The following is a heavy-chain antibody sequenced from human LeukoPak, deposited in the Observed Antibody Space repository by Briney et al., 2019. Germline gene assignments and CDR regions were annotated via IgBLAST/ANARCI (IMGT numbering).Heavy chain of an antibody. Sequence: GGSLRLSCAASEFTFSGYWMSWVRQAPGKGLEWVANIKQDGSEKYYVDSVKGRFTISRDNAKNSLYLQMNSLRAEDTAVYYCARLRYCSSTSCYNYYYYYMDVWGKGTTVTVSS. CDR3: ARLRYCSSTSCYNYYYYYMDV. CDR2: IKQDGSEK. V-gene: IGHV3-7*01. J-gene: IGHJ6*03. D-gene: IGHD2-2*01. CDR1: EFTFSGYW.